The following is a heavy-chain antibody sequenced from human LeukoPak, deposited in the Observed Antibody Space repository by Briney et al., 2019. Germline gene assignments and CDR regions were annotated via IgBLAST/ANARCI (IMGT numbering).Heavy chain of an antibody. Sequence: SETLSLTCTVSGGSISSGGYYWSWIRQPPGKGLEWIGEINHSGSTNYNPSLKSRVTISVDTSKNQFSLKLSSVTAADTAVYYCARGRVDYDFWSGSVRMDYWGQGTLVTVSS. CDR3: ARGRVDYDFWSGSVRMDY. CDR2: INHSGST. CDR1: GGSISSGGYY. D-gene: IGHD3-3*01. V-gene: IGHV4-39*07. J-gene: IGHJ4*02.